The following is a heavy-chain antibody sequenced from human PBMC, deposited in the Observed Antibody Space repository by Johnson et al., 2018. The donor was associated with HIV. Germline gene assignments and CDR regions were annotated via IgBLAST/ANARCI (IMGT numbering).Heavy chain of an antibody. V-gene: IGHV3-11*04. CDR2: ISSSGSSR. Sequence: QVQLVESGGGLVQPGGSLRLSCAASGFTFSDYYISWIRQAPGKGLEWVSYISSSGSSRYYADSVKGRFTVSRDNAKNSLYLQTNSLRADDTAVYYCARGLWLTPDVFDFWGQGTMVTVSS. J-gene: IGHJ3*01. CDR1: GFTFSDYY. CDR3: ARGLWLTPDVFDF. D-gene: IGHD3-16*01.